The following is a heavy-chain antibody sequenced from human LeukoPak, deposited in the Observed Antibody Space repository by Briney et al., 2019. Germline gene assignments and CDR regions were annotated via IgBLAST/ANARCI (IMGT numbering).Heavy chain of an antibody. CDR2: IYSSGST. V-gene: IGHV4-4*07. CDR1: RCSISHYF. CDR3: ARGPYCGDDCYFDS. D-gene: IGHD2-21*01. J-gene: IGHJ4*02. Sequence: TLPLTCTVCRCSISHYFWRWIRQPAGKGLEWIGRIYSSGSTLYNPSLKSRVTMSVDTSKNQFSLRLTSVTAADTAVYYCARGPYCGDDCYFDSWGRGTLFSVSS.